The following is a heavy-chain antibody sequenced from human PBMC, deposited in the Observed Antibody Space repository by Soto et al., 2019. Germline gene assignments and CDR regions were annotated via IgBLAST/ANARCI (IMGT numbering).Heavy chain of an antibody. V-gene: IGHV5-51*01. D-gene: IGHD1-7*01. J-gene: IGHJ6*02. CDR1: GYNFTNYW. CDR3: ARLTTGTTSYGMDV. Sequence: GESLKISCKGSGYNFTNYWIGWVRQMPGKGLEYMGIIYPGDSDTRYSPSFQGQVTVSADKSIKTAYLQWSSLKASDTAMYYCARLTTGTTSYGMDVWGQGTTVTVSS. CDR2: IYPGDSDT.